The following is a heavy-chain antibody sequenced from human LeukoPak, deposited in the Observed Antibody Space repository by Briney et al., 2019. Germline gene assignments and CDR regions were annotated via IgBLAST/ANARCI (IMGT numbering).Heavy chain of an antibody. CDR1: GGSFSGYY. CDR2: LYSGGTT. Sequence: PSETLSLTCAVYGGSFSGYYWSWIRQPPGKGLEWVSVLYSGGTTYYADSVRGRFTISRDNSKNTLYLQMNSLRAEDTAVYYCARAGCAGGTCLYYFDSWGQGTLVTVSS. D-gene: IGHD2-15*01. CDR3: ARAGCAGGTCLYYFDS. J-gene: IGHJ4*02. V-gene: IGHV3-66*01.